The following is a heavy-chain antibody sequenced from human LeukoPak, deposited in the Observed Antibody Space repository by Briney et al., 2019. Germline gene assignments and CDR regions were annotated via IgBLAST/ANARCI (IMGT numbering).Heavy chain of an antibody. V-gene: IGHV4-39*01. Sequence: SETLSLTCTVSGGSISSSSYYWGWVRQPPGKGLEWIVNIYYTGATYYNPSLKSRVTISVHTSKNQFSLKLSSVTAADTAVYYCARLGVAVASNYFDFWGQGTLVTVSS. J-gene: IGHJ4*02. D-gene: IGHD6-13*01. CDR1: GGSISSSSYY. CDR2: IYYTGAT. CDR3: ARLGVAVASNYFDF.